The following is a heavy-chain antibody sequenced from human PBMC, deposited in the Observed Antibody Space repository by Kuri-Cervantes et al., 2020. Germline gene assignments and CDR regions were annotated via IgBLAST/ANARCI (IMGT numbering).Heavy chain of an antibody. CDR2: IYTSGST. D-gene: IGHD3-16*02. CDR3: ARDPELDYDYVWGSYRYYYYYGMDV. J-gene: IGHJ6*02. V-gene: IGHV4-4*07. Sequence: SETLSLTCAVYGGSFSGYYWSWIRQPAGKGLEWIGRIYTSGSTNYNPSLKSRVTMSVDTSKNQFSLKLSSVTAADTAVYYCARDPELDYDYVWGSYRYYYYYGMDVWGQGTTVTVSS. CDR1: GGSFSGYY.